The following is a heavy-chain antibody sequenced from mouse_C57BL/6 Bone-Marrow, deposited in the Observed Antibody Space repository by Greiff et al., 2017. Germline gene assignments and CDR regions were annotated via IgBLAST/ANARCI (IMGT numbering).Heavy chain of an antibody. Sequence: VKLMESGPGLVAPSQSLSITCTVSGFSLTSYAISWVRQPPGKGLEWLGVIWTGGGTNYNSALISSLSISTDNSKSHVFLKMNSLQTEDTAWYYCARPRYGNGAWFAYWGQGTLVTVSA. CDR2: IWTGGGT. CDR1: GFSLTSYA. CDR3: ARPRYGNGAWFAY. J-gene: IGHJ3*01. V-gene: IGHV2-9-1*01. D-gene: IGHD2-1*01.